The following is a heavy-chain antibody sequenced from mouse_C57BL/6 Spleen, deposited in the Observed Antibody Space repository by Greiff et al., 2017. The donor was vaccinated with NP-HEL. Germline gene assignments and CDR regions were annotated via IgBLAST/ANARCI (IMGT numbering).Heavy chain of an antibody. CDR1: GYSITSGYD. V-gene: IGHV3-1*01. CDR3: ARVDYSNYVYAMDY. Sequence: EVKLMESGPGMVKPSQSLSLTCTVTGYSITSGYDWHWIRHFPGNKLEWMGYISYSGSTNYNPYLKSRISITHDTSKNPFFLELNPVTTEATATYYCARVDYSNYVYAMDYWGQGTSVTVSS. D-gene: IGHD2-5*01. J-gene: IGHJ4*01. CDR2: ISYSGST.